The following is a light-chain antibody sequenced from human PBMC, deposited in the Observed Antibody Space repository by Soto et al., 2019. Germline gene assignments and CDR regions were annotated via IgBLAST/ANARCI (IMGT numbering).Light chain of an antibody. CDR3: QQYNNWPPYT. Sequence: EIVMTQSPATLSVSPGERAPLSCRSSQSVSSNLAWYQKKPGQAPRLLIYGASTRATGIPARFSGSGSGTEFTLTISSLHSEDFAVYYCQQYNNWPPYTFGQGTKLEIK. CDR1: QSVSSN. V-gene: IGKV3-15*01. CDR2: GAS. J-gene: IGKJ2*01.